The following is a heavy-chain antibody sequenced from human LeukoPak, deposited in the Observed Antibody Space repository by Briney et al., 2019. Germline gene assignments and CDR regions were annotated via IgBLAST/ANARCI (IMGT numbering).Heavy chain of an antibody. CDR3: ASSRRGLAFDI. Sequence: GGSLRLSCAASGFTFSSYGMHWVRQAPGKGLEWVAVISYDGSNKYYADSVKGRFTISRDNSKNTLYLQMNSLRAEDTAVYYCASSRRGLAFDIWGQGTMVTVSS. CDR1: GFTFSSYG. D-gene: IGHD3-16*01. CDR2: ISYDGSNK. J-gene: IGHJ3*02. V-gene: IGHV3-30*03.